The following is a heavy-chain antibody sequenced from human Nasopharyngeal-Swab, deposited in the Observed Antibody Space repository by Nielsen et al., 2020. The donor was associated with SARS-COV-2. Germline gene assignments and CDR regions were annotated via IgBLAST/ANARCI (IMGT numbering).Heavy chain of an antibody. D-gene: IGHD6-19*01. CDR1: GYTFTGYY. J-gene: IGHJ5*02. Sequence: ASVKVSCKASGYTFTGYYMHWVRQAPGQGLEWMERINPNSGGTNYAQKFQGRVTMTRDTSISTAYMELSRLRSDDTAVYYCAREPDSSGWYATSNWFDPWGQGTLVTVSS. CDR3: AREPDSSGWYATSNWFDP. CDR2: INPNSGGT. V-gene: IGHV1-2*06.